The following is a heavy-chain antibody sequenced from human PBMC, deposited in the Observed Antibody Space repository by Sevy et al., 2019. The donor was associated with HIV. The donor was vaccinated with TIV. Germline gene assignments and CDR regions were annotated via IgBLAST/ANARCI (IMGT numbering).Heavy chain of an antibody. Sequence: GESLKISCKGAGYTFSNYWIAWVRQMPGKGLEWMGIIYPGDSDTRYSPSFQVQVTISADKSISTAYLQWNSLRASDTAMYYCARFGSYRRSYYGMDVWGQGTTVTVSS. CDR1: GYTFSNYW. CDR2: IYPGDSDT. D-gene: IGHD3-10*01. J-gene: IGHJ6*02. V-gene: IGHV5-51*01. CDR3: ARFGSYRRSYYGMDV.